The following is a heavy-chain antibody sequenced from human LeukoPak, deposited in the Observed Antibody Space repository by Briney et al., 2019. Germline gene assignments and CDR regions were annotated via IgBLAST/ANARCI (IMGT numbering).Heavy chain of an antibody. CDR1: GYTLTELS. V-gene: IGHV1-24*01. CDR2: FDPEDGET. CDR3: ATAGGYYYDSSGYYWFSY. Sequence: ASVKVSCKVSGYTLTELSMHWVRQAPGKGLEWMGGFDPEDGETIYAQKFQGRVTMTEDTSTDTAYMELSSLRSEDTAVYYCATAGGYYYDSSGYYWFSYWGQGTPVTVSS. J-gene: IGHJ4*02. D-gene: IGHD3-22*01.